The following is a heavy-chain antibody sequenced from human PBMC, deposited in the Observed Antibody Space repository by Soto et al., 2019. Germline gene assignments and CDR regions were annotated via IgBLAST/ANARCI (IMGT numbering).Heavy chain of an antibody. Sequence: ASVKLSCKASGYTFTSYGISWVRQAPEQGLEWMGWISAYNGNTNYAQKLQGRVTMTTDTSTSTAYMELRSLRSDDTAVYYCARDVGYCSGGSCYIDPWGQGTLVTVSS. V-gene: IGHV1-18*01. D-gene: IGHD2-15*01. J-gene: IGHJ5*02. CDR3: ARDVGYCSGGSCYIDP. CDR2: ISAYNGNT. CDR1: GYTFTSYG.